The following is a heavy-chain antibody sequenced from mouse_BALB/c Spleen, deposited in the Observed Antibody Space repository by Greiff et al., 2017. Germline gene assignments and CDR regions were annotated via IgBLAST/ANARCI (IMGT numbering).Heavy chain of an antibody. CDR3: TRGGGNLDY. V-gene: IGHV1-69*02. J-gene: IGHJ2*01. CDR2: IYPSDSYT. D-gene: IGHD2-1*01. Sequence: QVQLQQPGAELVRPGASVKLSCKASGYTFTSYWINWVKQRPGQGLEWIGNIYPSDSYTNYNQKFKDKATLTVDQSSSTAYMQLSSPTSEDSAVYYCTRGGGNLDYWGQGTTLTVSS. CDR1: GYTFTSYW.